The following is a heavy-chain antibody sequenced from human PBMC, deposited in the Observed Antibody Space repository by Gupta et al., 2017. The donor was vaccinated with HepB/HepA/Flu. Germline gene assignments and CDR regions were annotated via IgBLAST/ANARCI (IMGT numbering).Heavy chain of an antibody. J-gene: IGHJ4*02. D-gene: IGHD1-1*01. CDR3: ARTHWDVGDY. CDR1: GGSISSSSYY. V-gene: IGHV4-39*01. Sequence: QLQLQESGPGLVKPSETLSLTCTVSGGSISSSSYYWGWIRQPPGKGLEWIGSIYYSGSTYYNPSLKSRVTISVDTSKNQFSLKMRSVTAADTAVYYGARTHWDVGDYWGQGTLVTVSS. CDR2: IYYSGST.